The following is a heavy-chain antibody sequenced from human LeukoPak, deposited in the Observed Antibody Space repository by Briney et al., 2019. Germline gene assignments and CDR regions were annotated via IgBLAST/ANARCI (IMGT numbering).Heavy chain of an antibody. Sequence: SETLSLTCAVYGGSFSGYYWSWIRQPPGKGLEWIGEINHSGSTNYNPSLKSRVTISVDTSKNQFSLKLSSVTAADTAVYYCARDQGSVGAPNYWGQGTLVTVSS. CDR2: INHSGST. CDR1: GGSFSGYY. V-gene: IGHV4-34*01. D-gene: IGHD1-26*01. CDR3: ARDQGSVGAPNY. J-gene: IGHJ4*02.